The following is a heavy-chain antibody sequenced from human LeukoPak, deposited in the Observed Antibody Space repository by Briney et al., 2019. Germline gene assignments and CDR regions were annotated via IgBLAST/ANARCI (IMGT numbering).Heavy chain of an antibody. Sequence: PSETLSLTCAVSGYSISSGYYWGWIRQPPGKGLEWIGSIYHNGETYYSPSLKSRVTMSVDTSKNQFSLKLNSVTAADTAVYYCARQIDREVPVDSDHWGQGTLVTVSS. V-gene: IGHV4-38-2*01. CDR2: IYHNGET. J-gene: IGHJ4*02. CDR3: ARQIDREVPVDSDH. CDR1: GYSISSGYY. D-gene: IGHD2-2*01.